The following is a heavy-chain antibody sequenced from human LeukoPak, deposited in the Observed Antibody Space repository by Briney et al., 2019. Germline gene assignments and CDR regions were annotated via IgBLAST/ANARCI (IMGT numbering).Heavy chain of an antibody. V-gene: IGHV3-21*01. J-gene: IGHJ6*03. CDR3: ARVGPWVNPDYYYCYMDV. Sequence: PGGSLRLSCAASRFTFSSYSMNWVRQAPGKGLEWVSSISSSGSFIYYANSVKGRFTISRDNAKNSVYLQMNSLRAEDTAVYYCARVGPWVNPDYYYCYMDVWGKGTTVIVS. CDR2: ISSSGSFI. D-gene: IGHD1-14*01. CDR1: RFTFSSYS.